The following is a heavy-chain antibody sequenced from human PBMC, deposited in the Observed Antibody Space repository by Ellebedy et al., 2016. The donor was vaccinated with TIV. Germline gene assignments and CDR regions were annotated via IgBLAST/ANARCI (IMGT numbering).Heavy chain of an antibody. CDR3: AGLWFGDSPRDNSDY. CDR1: GFTFSAYG. Sequence: PGGSLRLSCAASGFTFSAYGMHWVRQAPGKGLEWVTYIRYDVSNKYYADSVKGRFTISRDNSKNTLFLEMNSLRAEDTAIYYCAGLWFGDSPRDNSDYWGRGTLVTVSS. CDR2: IRYDVSNK. V-gene: IGHV3-30*02. D-gene: IGHD3-10*01. J-gene: IGHJ4*02.